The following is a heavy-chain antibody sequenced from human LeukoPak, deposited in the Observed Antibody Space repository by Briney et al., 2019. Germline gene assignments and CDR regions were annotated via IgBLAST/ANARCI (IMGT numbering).Heavy chain of an antibody. CDR3: ARDGPAQMVDFDH. CDR1: GYTFSGTGWY. J-gene: IGHJ5*02. CDR2: IYPSNGAT. V-gene: IGHV1-2*02. Sequence: ASVKVSCKASGYTFSGTGWYLYWLREAPGQGLEGMGWIYPSNGATAYAQKFQGRVAMTRDTSITTAYMELSRVQPDDTAVYYCARDGPAQMVDFDHWGQGTLVTVSS. D-gene: IGHD3-10*01.